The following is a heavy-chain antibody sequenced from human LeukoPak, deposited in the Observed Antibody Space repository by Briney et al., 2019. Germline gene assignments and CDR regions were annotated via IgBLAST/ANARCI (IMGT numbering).Heavy chain of an antibody. CDR1: GGYFSGYY. J-gene: IGHJ5*02. Sequence: MTSETLSHTCAVYGGYFSGYYWSWIRQPPGKGLEWIGEINHSGSTNYNPSLKSRVTISVDTSKNQFSLKLSSVTAADTAVYYCARANIVVVPAAMPPLDWFDPWGQGTLVTVSS. V-gene: IGHV4-34*01. D-gene: IGHD2-2*01. CDR2: INHSGST. CDR3: ARANIVVVPAAMPPLDWFDP.